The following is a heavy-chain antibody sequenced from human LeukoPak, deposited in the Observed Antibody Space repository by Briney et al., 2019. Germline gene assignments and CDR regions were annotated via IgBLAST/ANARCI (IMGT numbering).Heavy chain of an antibody. Sequence: GGSLRLSCVASGFTFSNYAMSWVRQAPGKRLEWVSAVTGRGSSTYYADSVKGRFTISRDNSRNTLFLQMNSLRAEDTAIYYCAKWGGFDILTGYYVSDFWGQGTLVTVSS. CDR3: AKWGGFDILTGYYVSDF. J-gene: IGHJ4*02. CDR1: GFTFSNYA. V-gene: IGHV3-23*01. CDR2: VTGRGSST. D-gene: IGHD3-9*01.